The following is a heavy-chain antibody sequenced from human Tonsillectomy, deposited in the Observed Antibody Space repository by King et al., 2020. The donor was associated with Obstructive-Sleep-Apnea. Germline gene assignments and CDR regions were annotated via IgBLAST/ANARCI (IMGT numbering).Heavy chain of an antibody. CDR2: INPSGGST. V-gene: IGHV1-46*03. D-gene: IGHD3-16*01. CDR3: ARVGDLYWFDP. Sequence: VQLVESGAEVKKPGASGKVSCKAYGDTFSSYYLHWVRQAPGQGLEWIVIINPSGGSTNYAKKFQGRVTMTRDTPTSTVYMVLSILRSEDTAVYYCARVGDLYWFDPWGQGTLVTVSS. CDR1: GDTFSSYY. J-gene: IGHJ5*02.